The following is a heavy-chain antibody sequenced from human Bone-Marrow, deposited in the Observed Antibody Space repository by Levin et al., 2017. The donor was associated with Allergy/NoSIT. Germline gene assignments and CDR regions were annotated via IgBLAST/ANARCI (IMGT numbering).Heavy chain of an antibody. CDR2: ISSSSSYI. CDR1: GFTFSSYS. V-gene: IGHV3-21*01. D-gene: IGHD3-3*01. Sequence: GGSLRLSCAASGFTFSSYSMNWVRQAPGKGLEWVSSISSSSSYIYYADSVKGRFTISRDNAKNSLYLQMNSLRAEDTAVYYCARDYDFWSGFEGVDWFDPWGQGTLVTVSS. CDR3: ARDYDFWSGFEGVDWFDP. J-gene: IGHJ5*02.